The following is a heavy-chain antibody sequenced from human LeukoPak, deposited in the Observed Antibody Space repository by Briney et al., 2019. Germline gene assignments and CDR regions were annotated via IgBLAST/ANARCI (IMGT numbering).Heavy chain of an antibody. CDR2: ISSSSSTI. CDR1: GFTFSSYS. Sequence: GGSLRLSCAASGFTFSSYSMNWVRQAPGKGLEWVSYISSSSSTIYYADSVKGRFTISRDNAKNSLYPQMNSLRAEDTAVYYCARALGYDAFDIWGQGTMVTVSS. D-gene: IGHD7-27*01. J-gene: IGHJ3*02. V-gene: IGHV3-48*01. CDR3: ARALGYDAFDI.